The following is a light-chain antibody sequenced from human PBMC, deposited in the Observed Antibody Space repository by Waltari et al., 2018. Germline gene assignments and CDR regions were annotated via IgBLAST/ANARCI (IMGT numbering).Light chain of an antibody. J-gene: IGLJ2*01. Sequence: QSALTQPASASGSPGQYIPTSSTGTSRRVGSDNLVSWYQQHPGKAPKLMILEGSKRPSGVSNRFSGSKSGNTASLTISGLQAEDEADYYCCSYAGSRGVVFGGGTKLTVL. CDR1: SRRVGSDNL. CDR3: CSYAGSRGVV. CDR2: EGS. V-gene: IGLV2-23*01.